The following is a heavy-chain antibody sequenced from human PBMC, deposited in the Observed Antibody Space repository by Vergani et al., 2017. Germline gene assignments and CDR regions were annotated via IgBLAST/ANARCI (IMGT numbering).Heavy chain of an antibody. J-gene: IGHJ3*02. Sequence: QVQLQESGPGLVKPSETLSLTCTVSGGSVSSGSYYWSWIRQPAGKGLEWIGYIYYSGSTNYNPSLKSRVTISVDTSKNQFSLKLSSVTAADTAVYYCARVGPRRSGSYPHRGVFDIWGQGTMVTVSS. CDR3: ARVGPRRSGSYPHRGVFDI. CDR1: GGSVSSGSYY. V-gene: IGHV4-61*10. CDR2: IYYSGST. D-gene: IGHD3-10*01.